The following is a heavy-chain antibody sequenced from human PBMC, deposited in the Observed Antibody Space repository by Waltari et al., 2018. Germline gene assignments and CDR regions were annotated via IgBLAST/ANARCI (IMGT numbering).Heavy chain of an antibody. D-gene: IGHD6-19*01. CDR2: IYYSGSN. V-gene: IGHV4-59*01. CDR1: GGSISSYY. CDR3: AMLKVFSSGWAFDY. Sequence: QVQLQESGPGLVKPSETLSLTCTVSGGSISSYYWSWIRQPPGKGLEWIGYIYYSGSNNYNPSLKSRVTISVDTSKNQFSLKLSSVTAADTAVYYCAMLKVFSSGWAFDYWGQGTLVTVSS. J-gene: IGHJ4*02.